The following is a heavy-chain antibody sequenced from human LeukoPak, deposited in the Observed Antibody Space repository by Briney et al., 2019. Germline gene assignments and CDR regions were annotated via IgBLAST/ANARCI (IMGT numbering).Heavy chain of an antibody. CDR2: INHSGST. J-gene: IGHJ1*01. V-gene: IGHV4-34*01. CDR1: GGSFSGYY. CDR3: ARTIAVAGTLAYFQH. D-gene: IGHD6-19*01. Sequence: PSETLSLTCAVYGGSFSGYYWSWIRQPPGKGLEWIGEINHSGSTNYNPSLKSRVTISVDTSKNQFSLKLSSVTAADTAVYYCARTIAVAGTLAYFQHWGQGTLVTVSS.